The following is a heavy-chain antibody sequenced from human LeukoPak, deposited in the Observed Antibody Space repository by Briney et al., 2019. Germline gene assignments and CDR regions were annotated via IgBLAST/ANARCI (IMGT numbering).Heavy chain of an antibody. V-gene: IGHV1-69*06. CDR3: ARALKDIVVVVAATGYGWFDP. CDR1: GGTFSSYA. Sequence: GASVKVSCKASGGTFSSYAISWVRQAPGQGLEWMGGIIPIFGTANYAQKFQGRVTITADKSTSTAYMELSSLRSEDTAVYYCARALKDIVVVVAATGYGWFDPWGQGTLVTVSS. CDR2: IIPIFGTA. J-gene: IGHJ5*02. D-gene: IGHD2-15*01.